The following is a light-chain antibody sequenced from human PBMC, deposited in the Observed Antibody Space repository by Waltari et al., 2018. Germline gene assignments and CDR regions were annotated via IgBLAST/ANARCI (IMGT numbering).Light chain of an antibody. V-gene: IGKV3-20*01. Sequence: EMVLTQSPGTLSLSPGERATLSCRARQPIAGRYLAWFQHRPRPAPRLLIYGASHRATVIPGRFSGSGSATDFTLTISRLEPEDFAVFYCQHYGTSSWTFGQGTNVEIK. CDR1: QPIAGRY. CDR2: GAS. CDR3: QHYGTSSWT. J-gene: IGKJ1*01.